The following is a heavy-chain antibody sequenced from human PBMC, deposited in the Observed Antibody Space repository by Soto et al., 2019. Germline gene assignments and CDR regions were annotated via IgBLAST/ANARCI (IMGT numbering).Heavy chain of an antibody. V-gene: IGHV4-39*01. J-gene: IGHJ3*01. Sequence: QVHLQESGPRLVEPSETLSLTCSVSGDSIRNSGHYWGWVRQPPGKGLEWIGSVYYSGTSYRKPSLKSRLPLSIETSKNQFSLRLTSVTAADTAIYYCARPATVAPPDAFQVWSQGTLVTVSS. D-gene: IGHD6-19*01. CDR3: ARPATVAPPDAFQV. CDR2: VYYSGTS. CDR1: GDSIRNSGHY.